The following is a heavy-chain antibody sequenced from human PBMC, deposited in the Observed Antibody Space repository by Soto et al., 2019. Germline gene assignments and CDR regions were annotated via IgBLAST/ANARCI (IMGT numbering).Heavy chain of an antibody. CDR3: ASSAAATYYYYYMDV. CDR2: INHSGST. Sequence: QVQLQQWGAGLLKPSETLSLTCAVYGGSFSGYYWSWIRQPPGKGLEWIGEINHSGSTNYNPSLKNRVTISVDTSKNQFSLKLSSVTAADTAVYYCASSAAATYYYYYMDVWGKGTTVTVSS. J-gene: IGHJ6*03. CDR1: GGSFSGYY. V-gene: IGHV4-34*01. D-gene: IGHD6-13*01.